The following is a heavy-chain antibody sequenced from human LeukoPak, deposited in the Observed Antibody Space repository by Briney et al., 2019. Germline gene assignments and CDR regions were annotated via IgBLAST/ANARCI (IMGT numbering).Heavy chain of an antibody. D-gene: IGHD6-19*01. Sequence: SETLSLTCGVYGGSFSGYYWSWVRQPPGKGLEWTGENNHSGSSNYNPSLKSRVTISVDTSKSQFSLKLSSVTAADTAVYYCARGRRQWLEPPSDYYFYMDVWGTGTTVAVSS. J-gene: IGHJ6*03. CDR2: NNHSGSS. CDR1: GGSFSGYY. CDR3: ARGRRQWLEPPSDYYFYMDV. V-gene: IGHV4-34*01.